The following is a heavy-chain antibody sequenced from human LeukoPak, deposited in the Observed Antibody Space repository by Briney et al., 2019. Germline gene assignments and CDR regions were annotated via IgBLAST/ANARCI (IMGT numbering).Heavy chain of an antibody. D-gene: IGHD3-9*01. CDR1: GFTFSSYA. CDR2: ITGSGDTT. V-gene: IGHV3-23*01. CDR3: AKWGDYDILTGYYVSDF. Sequence: GGSLRLSCAASGFTFSSYAMSWVRQAPGKGLEWVSAITGSGDTTYYADSVKGRFTISRDSSKNTLYVEMNTLRAEDTAVYYCAKWGDYDILTGYYVSDFWGQGTLVTVSS. J-gene: IGHJ4*02.